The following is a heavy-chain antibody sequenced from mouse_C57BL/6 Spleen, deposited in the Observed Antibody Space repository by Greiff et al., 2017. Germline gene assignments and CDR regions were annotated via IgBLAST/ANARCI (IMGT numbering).Heavy chain of an antibody. CDR1: GYTFTGYW. D-gene: IGHD1-1*01. CDR3: ARLDYYGSSPRFDV. V-gene: IGHV1-9*01. Sequence: VQLVESGAELMKPGASVKLSCKATGYTFTGYWIEWVKPRPGHGLEWIGEILPGSGSTKYNEKFKGKATFTSYTSSNPAYMQLSSLTTEDSAIYYCARLDYYGSSPRFDVWGTGTTVTVSS. J-gene: IGHJ1*03. CDR2: ILPGSGST.